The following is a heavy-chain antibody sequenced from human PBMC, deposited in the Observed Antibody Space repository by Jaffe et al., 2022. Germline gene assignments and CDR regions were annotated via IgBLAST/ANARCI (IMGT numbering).Heavy chain of an antibody. D-gene: IGHD4-17*01. J-gene: IGHJ4*02. CDR1: GFSFNTYW. CDR3: IRDPDYGGKSYFEN. Sequence: EVQLVESGGGLVQPGGSLRLSCAASGFSFNTYWMHWVRQDPGKGLVWVSRIKGDGSGILYADSVKGRFTISRDNAKNILYLQMNSLRAEDTAVYYCIRDPDYGGKSYFENWGQGTLVTVSS. CDR2: IKGDGSGI. V-gene: IGHV3-74*01.